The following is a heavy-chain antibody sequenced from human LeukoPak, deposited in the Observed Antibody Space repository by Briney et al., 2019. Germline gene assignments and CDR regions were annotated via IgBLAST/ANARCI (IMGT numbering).Heavy chain of an antibody. CDR3: ARGPGGSPAPFGLDY. J-gene: IGHJ4*02. Sequence: ASVKVSCKDPGGTFPSFTINWVRQAPGQGLEWVGEIIPMFGATNYAQKFQGRVTITADESTSTAYMELSSLRSEDTAVYFCARGPGGSPAPFGLDYWGQGTLVTVSS. V-gene: IGHV1-69*01. CDR2: IIPMFGAT. D-gene: IGHD1-26*01. CDR1: GGTFPSFT.